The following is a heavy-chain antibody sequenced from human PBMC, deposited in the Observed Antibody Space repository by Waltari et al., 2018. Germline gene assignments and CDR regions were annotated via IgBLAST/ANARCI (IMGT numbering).Heavy chain of an antibody. CDR3: ARDLGWGKY. CDR1: GGSFSGYY. D-gene: IGHD3-16*01. CDR2: INHSGST. J-gene: IGHJ4*02. V-gene: IGHV4-34*01. Sequence: QVQLQQWGAGLLKLSETLSLTCAIYGGSFSGYYWSWIRQPPGKGLEWIGEINHSGSTNYNPSLKSRVTISVDTSKNQFSLKLSSVTAADTAVYYCARDLGWGKYWGQGTLVTVSS.